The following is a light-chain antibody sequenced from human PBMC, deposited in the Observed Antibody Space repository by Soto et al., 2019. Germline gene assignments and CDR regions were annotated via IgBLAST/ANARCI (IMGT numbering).Light chain of an antibody. Sequence: EIVLTQSPGTRSLSPGERATLSCRASQSVSSSYLAWYQQKPGQAPRLLIYGASSRATGVPARFSGSGSGTDFTLTISRLEPEDFAAYYCQQYGGSPPYTFGQGTKLEIK. J-gene: IGKJ2*01. CDR3: QQYGGSPPYT. V-gene: IGKV3-20*01. CDR2: GAS. CDR1: QSVSSSY.